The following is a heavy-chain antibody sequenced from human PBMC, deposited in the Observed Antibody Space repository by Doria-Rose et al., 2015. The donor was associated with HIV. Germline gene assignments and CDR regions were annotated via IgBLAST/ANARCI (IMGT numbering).Heavy chain of an antibody. V-gene: IGHV4-30-4*01. CDR3: ARADIGYYYDSSGPLDAFDI. CDR1: GGSISSGDYY. D-gene: IGHD3-22*01. J-gene: IGHJ3*02. Sequence: LQESGPGLVKPSQTLSLTCTVSGGSISSGDYYWSWIRQPPGKGLEWIGYIYYSGSTYYNPSLKSRVTISVDTSKNQFSLKLSSVTAADTAVYYCARADIGYYYDSSGPLDAFDIWGQGTMVTVSS. CDR2: IYYSGST.